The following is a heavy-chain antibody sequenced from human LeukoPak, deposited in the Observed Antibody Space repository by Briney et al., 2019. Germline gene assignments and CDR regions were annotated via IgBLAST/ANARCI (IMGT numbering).Heavy chain of an antibody. J-gene: IGHJ3*02. CDR3: ARDQGGYSYGVVDAFDI. CDR1: GFTFSSYA. Sequence: GRSLRLSCAASGFTFSSYAMHWVRQAPGKGLEWVAVISYDGSNKYYADSVKGRFTISRDNSKNTLYLQMNSLRAEDTAVYYCARDQGGYSYGVVDAFDIWGQGTMVTVSS. D-gene: IGHD5-18*01. V-gene: IGHV3-30-3*01. CDR2: ISYDGSNK.